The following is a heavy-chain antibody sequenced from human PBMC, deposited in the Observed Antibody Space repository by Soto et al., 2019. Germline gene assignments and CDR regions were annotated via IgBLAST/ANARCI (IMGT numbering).Heavy chain of an antibody. CDR1: GFTFSNAW. J-gene: IGHJ4*02. D-gene: IGHD6-13*01. CDR2: IKSKTDGGTT. CDR3: TTRKAAAGPEYYFDY. Sequence: GGSLRLSCAASGFTFSNAWMSWVRQAPGKGLEWVGRIKSKTDGGTTDYAAPVKGRFTISRDDSKNTLYLQMNSLKTEDTAVYYCTTRKAAAGPEYYFDYWGQGTLVTVSS. V-gene: IGHV3-15*01.